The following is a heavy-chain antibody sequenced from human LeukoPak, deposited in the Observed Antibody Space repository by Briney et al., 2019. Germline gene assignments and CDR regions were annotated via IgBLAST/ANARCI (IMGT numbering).Heavy chain of an antibody. Sequence: GASVKVSCKASGYTLTSYDINWVRQAPGQGLEWMGIINPSGGSTSYAQKFQGRVTMTTDTSTSTAYMELRSLRSDDTAVYYCARGPHERSGYPDDWGQGTLVTVSS. CDR1: GYTLTSYD. CDR2: INPSGGST. V-gene: IGHV1-46*01. J-gene: IGHJ4*02. CDR3: ARGPHERSGYPDD. D-gene: IGHD3-22*01.